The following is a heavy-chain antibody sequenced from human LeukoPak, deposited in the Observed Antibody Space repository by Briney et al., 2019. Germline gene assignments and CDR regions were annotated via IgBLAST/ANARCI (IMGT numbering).Heavy chain of an antibody. Sequence: PGGSLRLSCAASGFTFSSYSMNWVRQAPGKGLEWVSSISSSSSYIYYADSVKGRFTISRDNAKNSLYLQMNRLRAEDTAVYYCARWDDYGDPPDGFDIWGQGTMVTVSS. V-gene: IGHV3-21*01. D-gene: IGHD4-17*01. CDR3: ARWDDYGDPPDGFDI. CDR2: ISSSSSYI. CDR1: GFTFSSYS. J-gene: IGHJ3*02.